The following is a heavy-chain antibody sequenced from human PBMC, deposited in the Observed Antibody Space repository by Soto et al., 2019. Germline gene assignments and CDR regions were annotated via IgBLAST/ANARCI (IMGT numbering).Heavy chain of an antibody. CDR2: ISHDETTK. V-gene: IGHV3-30-3*01. D-gene: IGHD5-12*01. CDR1: GFTFSNYA. Sequence: QVQLEESGGGVVQPGKSLRLSCAASGFTFSNYALHWVRQAPGKGLEWVAVISHDETTKYYVDAVKGRFTISRDNSKNTLYLQMDSLRVDDTALYYCARTRNYIVATPPHYWGQGTLVTVSS. CDR3: ARTRNYIVATPPHY. J-gene: IGHJ4*02.